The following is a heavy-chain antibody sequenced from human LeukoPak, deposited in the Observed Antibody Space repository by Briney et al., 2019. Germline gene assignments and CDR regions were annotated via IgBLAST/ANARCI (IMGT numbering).Heavy chain of an antibody. CDR2: IYYSGST. J-gene: IGHJ4*02. CDR1: GGSISSHY. CDR3: ARGRSDQRYSSGWSVIDY. Sequence: SETLSLTCTVSGGSISSHYWSWIRQPPGKGLEWIGLIYYSGSTNYNPSLKSRVTMSVDTSKNQFSLKLSSVTAADTAVYYCARGRSDQRYSSGWSVIDYWGQGTLVTVSS. D-gene: IGHD6-19*01. V-gene: IGHV4-59*11.